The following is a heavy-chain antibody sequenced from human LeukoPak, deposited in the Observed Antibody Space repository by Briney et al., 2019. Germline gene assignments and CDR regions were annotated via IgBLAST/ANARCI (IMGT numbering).Heavy chain of an antibody. CDR2: IRGSGGST. CDR3: AKALERWLDYFDY. Sequence: GGSLRLSCAASGLTFSSYAMNWVRQAPGKGLEWVSAIRGSGGSTYYADSVKGRFTISRDNSKNTLYLQMNSLRAEDTAVYYCAKALERWLDYFDYWGQGTLVTVSS. J-gene: IGHJ4*02. CDR1: GLTFSSYA. D-gene: IGHD6-19*01. V-gene: IGHV3-23*01.